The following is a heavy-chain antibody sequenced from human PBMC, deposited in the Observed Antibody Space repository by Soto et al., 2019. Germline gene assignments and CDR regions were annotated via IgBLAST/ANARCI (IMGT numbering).Heavy chain of an antibody. CDR3: AKGGSGNYWGGYTFDY. CDR2: ISGSGHST. J-gene: IGHJ4*02. D-gene: IGHD1-26*01. V-gene: IGHV3-23*01. CDR1: GFTFSTFA. Sequence: EVQLLDSGGGLVQPGGSLRLSCAASGFTFSTFAMSWVRQAPGKGLEWVSVISGSGHSTYYADSVKGRFTISRDNSKNTLYLQMNSLRAEDTAVYYCAKGGSGNYWGGYTFDYWGQGTLVTVSS.